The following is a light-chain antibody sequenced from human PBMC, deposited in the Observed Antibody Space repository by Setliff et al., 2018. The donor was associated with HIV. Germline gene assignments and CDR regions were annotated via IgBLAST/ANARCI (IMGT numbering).Light chain of an antibody. CDR2: EGS. Sequence: QSVLAQPASVSGSPGQSITISCTGTSSDIGRYNLVSWYQQYPGKAPKLMIYEGSKRPLGVSNRFSGSKSGNTASLTISGLQAEDEADYYCCSYAGFSTSHVFGTGTKVTVL. CDR1: SSDIGRYNL. CDR3: CSYAGFSTSHV. J-gene: IGLJ1*01. V-gene: IGLV2-23*01.